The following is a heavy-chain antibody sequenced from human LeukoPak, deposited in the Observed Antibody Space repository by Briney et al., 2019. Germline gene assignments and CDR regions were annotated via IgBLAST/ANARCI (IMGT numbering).Heavy chain of an antibody. J-gene: IGHJ4*02. Sequence: ASVKVSCKASGYTFTSYYMHWVRQAPEQGLEWMGIINPSGGSTSYAQKFQGRVTVTRDMSTSTVYMELSSLRSEDTAVYYCARDSVGASPADYWGQGTLVTVSS. CDR1: GYTFTSYY. CDR2: INPSGGST. D-gene: IGHD1-26*01. CDR3: ARDSVGASPADY. V-gene: IGHV1-46*01.